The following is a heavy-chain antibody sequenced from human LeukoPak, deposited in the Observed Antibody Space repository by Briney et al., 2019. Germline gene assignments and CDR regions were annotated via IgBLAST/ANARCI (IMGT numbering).Heavy chain of an antibody. D-gene: IGHD3-22*01. CDR1: GYSFTSYW. J-gene: IGHJ4*02. V-gene: IGHV5-51*01. CDR2: IYPGDSDT. Sequence: KNGESLKISCKGSGYSFTSYWIGWVRQMPGKGLEWMGIIYPGDSDTRYSPSFQGQVTISADKSISTAYLQWSSLKASDTAMYYCAVNYYDSSGYSAPWYWGQGTLVTVSS. CDR3: AVNYYDSSGYSAPWY.